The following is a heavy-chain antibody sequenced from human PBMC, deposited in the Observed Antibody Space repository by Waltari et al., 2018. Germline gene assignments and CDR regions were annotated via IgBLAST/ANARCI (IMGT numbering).Heavy chain of an antibody. V-gene: IGHV4-4*07. CDR3: ARAQERRDALDF. CDR1: GGSMSDNY. CDR2: VFNSGRT. J-gene: IGHJ3*01. Sequence: QVQLQESGPGLVKPSETLTLTCTVSGGSMSDNYWTWIRQPAGKGLEWIGRVFNSGRTHYNPSLQSRVTMSADTSKNQFSLRLTSVTAADTAVYFCARAQERRDALDFWSQGTLVTVSS. D-gene: IGHD1-1*01.